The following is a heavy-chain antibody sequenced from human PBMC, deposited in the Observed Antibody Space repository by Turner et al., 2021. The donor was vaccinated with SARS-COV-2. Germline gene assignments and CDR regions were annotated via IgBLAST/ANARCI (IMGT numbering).Heavy chain of an antibody. CDR3: ARRSEGYYGSGSHWFDP. CDR1: GGSISSSPYY. V-gene: IGHV4-39*01. CDR2: IYYSEST. J-gene: IGHJ5*02. Sequence: QLQLQESGPGVVKPSETLSLTCTVSGGSISSSPYYWGWIRQPPGKGLEWIGSIYYSESTYYNPSLKSRVTISVDTSKNQFSLKLSSVTAADTAVYYCARRSEGYYGSGSHWFDPWGQGTLVTVSS. D-gene: IGHD3-10*01.